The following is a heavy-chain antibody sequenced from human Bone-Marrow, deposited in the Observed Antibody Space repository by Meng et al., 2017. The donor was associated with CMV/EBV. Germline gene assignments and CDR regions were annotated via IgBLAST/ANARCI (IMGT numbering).Heavy chain of an antibody. Sequence: SETLSLTCTVSGGSVSSGSYYWSWIRQPPGKGLEWIGYIYYSGSTNYNPSLKSRVTISVDTSKNQFSLKLGSVTAADTAVYYCARVGYSSTPGIDYWGQGTLVTVSS. J-gene: IGHJ4*02. CDR3: ARVGYSSTPGIDY. CDR2: IYYSGST. D-gene: IGHD6-19*01. V-gene: IGHV4-61*01. CDR1: GGSVSSGSYY.